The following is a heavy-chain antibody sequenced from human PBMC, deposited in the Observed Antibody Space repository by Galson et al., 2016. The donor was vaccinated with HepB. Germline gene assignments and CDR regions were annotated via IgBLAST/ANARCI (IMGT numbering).Heavy chain of an antibody. D-gene: IGHD4-17*01. CDR1: GFTFSNAW. CDR2: IRSKTDGETT. CDR3: TTEYGDHLRRYYFVY. J-gene: IGHJ4*02. Sequence: SLRLSCAASGFTFSNAWMTWVRLAPGKGLEWVGRIRSKTDGETTDYAAPVKGRLTISRDDSKNTLYLQMNSLKIEETAVYYCTTEYGDHLRRYYFVYWGQGTLVTVPS. V-gene: IGHV3-15*01.